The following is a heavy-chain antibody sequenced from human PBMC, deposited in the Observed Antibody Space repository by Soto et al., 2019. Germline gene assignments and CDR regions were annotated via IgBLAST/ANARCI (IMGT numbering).Heavy chain of an antibody. Sequence: ASVKVSCKASGYTFTGYYMHWVRQAPGQGLEWMGWINPNSGGTNYAQKFQGRVTMTRDTSISTAYMELSRLRSDDTAVYYCARAPQLEWEHLGFYYFDYWGQGTRVTVSS. CDR1: GYTFTGYY. CDR3: ARAPQLEWEHLGFYYFDY. V-gene: IGHV1-2*02. CDR2: INPNSGGT. J-gene: IGHJ4*02. D-gene: IGHD1-26*01.